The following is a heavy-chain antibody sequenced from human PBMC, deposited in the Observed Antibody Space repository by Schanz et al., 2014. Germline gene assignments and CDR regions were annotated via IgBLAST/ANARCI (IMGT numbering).Heavy chain of an antibody. Sequence: EVQLVESGGGLIQPGGSLRLSCAASGFTVNTNYMRWVRQAPGKGREWFTSMYINSGSTQYADSVKGRFTISRDSSKNTLFLQMNSPRAEDTSVYFCARDGGRDGYNLAFDVWGQGTLVTVSS. CDR2: MYINSGST. V-gene: IGHV3-53*01. D-gene: IGHD5-12*01. CDR3: ARDGGRDGYNLAFDV. J-gene: IGHJ3*01. CDR1: GFTVNTNY.